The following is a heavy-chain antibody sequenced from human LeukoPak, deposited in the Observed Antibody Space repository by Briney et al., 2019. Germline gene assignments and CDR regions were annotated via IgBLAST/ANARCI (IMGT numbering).Heavy chain of an antibody. J-gene: IGHJ4*02. V-gene: IGHV1-18*04. D-gene: IGHD2-15*01. CDR3: ARDPARVGYCSGGSCYQTDC. CDR1: GYTFTSYG. CDR2: ISAYNGNT. Sequence: GASVKVSCKASGYTFTSYGISWVRQAPGQGLEWMGWISAYNGNTNYAQKLQGRVTMTTDTSTSTAYMELRSLRSDDTAVYYCARDPARVGYCSGGSCYQTDCWGQGTLVTVSS.